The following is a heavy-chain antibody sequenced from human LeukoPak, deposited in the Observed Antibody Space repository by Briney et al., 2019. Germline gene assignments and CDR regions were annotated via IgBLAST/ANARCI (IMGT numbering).Heavy chain of an antibody. Sequence: SETLSLTCAVYDGSFSGYYWSWIRQPPGKGLEWIGEINHSGSTNYNPSLKSRVTISVDTSKNQFSLKLSSVTAADTAVYYCARKYDFWSGYYAVHWFDPWGQGTLVTVSS. CDR2: INHSGST. J-gene: IGHJ5*02. D-gene: IGHD3-3*01. CDR3: ARKYDFWSGYYAVHWFDP. CDR1: DGSFSGYY. V-gene: IGHV4-34*01.